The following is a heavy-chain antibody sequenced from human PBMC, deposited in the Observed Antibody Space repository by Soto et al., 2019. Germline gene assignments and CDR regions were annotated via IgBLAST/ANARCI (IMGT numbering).Heavy chain of an antibody. V-gene: IGHV4-59*08. CDR1: GGSISSYY. D-gene: IGHD3-3*01. CDR2: IYYSGST. CDR3: ARGGSIFGVVVYYYYMDV. J-gene: IGHJ6*03. Sequence: QVQLQESGPGRVKPSETLTLTCTVSGGSISSYYWSWIRQPPGKGLECIGYIYYSGSTNYNPSLKSRVTISVDTSKNQFSLKLSSVTAADTAVYYCARGGSIFGVVVYYYYMDVWGKGTTVTVSS.